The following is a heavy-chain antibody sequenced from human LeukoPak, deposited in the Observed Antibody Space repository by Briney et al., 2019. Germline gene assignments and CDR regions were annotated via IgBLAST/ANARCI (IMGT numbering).Heavy chain of an antibody. CDR1: GFTFKDYG. J-gene: IGHJ6*02. V-gene: IGHV3-9*01. D-gene: IGHD1-26*01. CDR2: INWNGGGT. Sequence: SLRLSCAATGFTFKDYGMHWVRQPPGKGLKWVSGINWNGGGTDYADSVKGRFTISRDNAKNSLYLQMTSLRPEDTALYYCAKHLRATNTYIFFGVDVWGQGTTVTVSS. CDR3: AKHLRATNTYIFFGVDV.